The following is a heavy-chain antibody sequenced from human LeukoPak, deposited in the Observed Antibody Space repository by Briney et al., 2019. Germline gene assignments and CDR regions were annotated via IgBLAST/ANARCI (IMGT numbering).Heavy chain of an antibody. CDR2: IDNSGST. V-gene: IGHV4-4*07. CDR3: ARVAPSGYYYMDV. J-gene: IGHJ6*03. D-gene: IGHD6-25*01. Sequence: SETLSLTCTVSGSSISSYYWSWIRQPAGKGQEWIGRIDNSGSTNYNPSLKSRVTISVDKSKNQFSLKVSSVTAADTAVYYCARVAPSGYYYMDVWGKGTTVSVSS. CDR1: GSSISSYY.